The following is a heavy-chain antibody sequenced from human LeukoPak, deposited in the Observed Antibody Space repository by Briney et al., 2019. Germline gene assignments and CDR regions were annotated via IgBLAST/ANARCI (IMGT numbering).Heavy chain of an antibody. J-gene: IGHJ6*03. CDR3: ARGLDAGNYMDV. Sequence: PGGSLRLSCAASGFTVSSTYMNWVRQAPGKGLEWDSVIYSGGPTYYADSVKGRFTISRDNSKNTLYLQMNSLRAEDTAVYYCARGLDAGNYMDVWGKGTTVTVSS. CDR2: IYSGGPT. CDR1: GFTVSSTY. D-gene: IGHD3/OR15-3a*01. V-gene: IGHV3-53*01.